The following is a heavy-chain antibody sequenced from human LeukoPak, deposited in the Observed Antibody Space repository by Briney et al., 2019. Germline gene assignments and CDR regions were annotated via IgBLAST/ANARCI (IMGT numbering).Heavy chain of an antibody. CDR3: AREGRDCSGGSCSDALDI. J-gene: IGHJ3*02. V-gene: IGHV1-46*03. CDR1: GYTFTSYY. Sequence: EASVKVSCKASGYTFTSYYMRWVRQAPGQGLEWMGIINPSGGSTSYAQKFQGRVTMTRDTYTSTVYMELSSLRSEDTAVYYCAREGRDCSGGSCSDALDIWGQGTMVTVSS. D-gene: IGHD2-15*01. CDR2: INPSGGST.